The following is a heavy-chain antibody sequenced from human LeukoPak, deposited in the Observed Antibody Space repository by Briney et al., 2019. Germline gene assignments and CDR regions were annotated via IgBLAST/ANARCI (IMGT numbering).Heavy chain of an antibody. V-gene: IGHV1-18*01. J-gene: IGHJ6*03. CDR2: ISAYNGNT. CDR3: ARVSPGYYDSSGYYYYYYYYYMDV. Sequence: ASVKVSCKASGYTFTSYGISWVRQAPGQGLEWMGWISAYNGNTNYAQKLQGRVTMTTDTSTSTAYMELRSLRSDDTAAYYCARVSPGYYDSSGYYYYYYYYYMDVWGKGTTVTVSS. D-gene: IGHD3-22*01. CDR1: GYTFTSYG.